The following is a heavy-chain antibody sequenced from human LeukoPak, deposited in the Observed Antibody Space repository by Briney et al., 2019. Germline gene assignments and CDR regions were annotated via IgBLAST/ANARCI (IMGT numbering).Heavy chain of an antibody. CDR1: GFTFSSYA. Sequence: GGSLRLSCAASGFTFSSYAMSWVRQAPGKGLEWVSAISGSGGSTYYADSVKGRFTISRDNSKNTLYLQMNSLRAEDTAVYYCAKDRSYYYDSSGPTLDWFDPWGQGTLVTVSS. CDR2: ISGSGGST. J-gene: IGHJ5*02. D-gene: IGHD3-22*01. V-gene: IGHV3-23*01. CDR3: AKDRSYYYDSSGPTLDWFDP.